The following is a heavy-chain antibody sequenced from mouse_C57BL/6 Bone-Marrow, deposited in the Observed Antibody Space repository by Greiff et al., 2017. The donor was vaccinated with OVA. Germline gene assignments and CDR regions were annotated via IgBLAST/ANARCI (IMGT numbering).Heavy chain of an antibody. CDR1: GYSFTGYY. D-gene: IGHD2-5*01. CDR2: INPSTGGT. J-gene: IGHJ2*01. V-gene: IGHV1-43*01. CDR3: ARSYSKDY. Sequence: VQLQQSGPELVKPGASVKISCKASGYSFTGYYMHWVKQSSEKSLEWIGEINPSTGGTSYNQKFKGKATITVDKSSSTAYMQLKSLTSEDTAVYYCARSYSKDYWGQGTTLTVSS.